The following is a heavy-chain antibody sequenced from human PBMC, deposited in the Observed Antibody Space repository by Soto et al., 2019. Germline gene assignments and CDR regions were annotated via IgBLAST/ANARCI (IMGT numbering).Heavy chain of an antibody. J-gene: IGHJ4*02. D-gene: IGHD6-19*01. CDR3: AKNPGYNSGWYLIDY. Sequence: GGSLRLSCAASGFTFSNYGMHWVRQAPGKGLEWVAVISYDGSNKYYADSVKGRFTISRDNSKNTLYLQMNSLRVEDTAMYYCAKNPGYNSGWYLIDYWGQGTLVTVSS. V-gene: IGHV3-30*18. CDR2: ISYDGSNK. CDR1: GFTFSNYG.